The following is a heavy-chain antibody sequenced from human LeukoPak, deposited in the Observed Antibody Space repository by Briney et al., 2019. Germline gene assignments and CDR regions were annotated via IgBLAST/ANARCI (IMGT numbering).Heavy chain of an antibody. V-gene: IGHV1-18*01. CDR2: ISAYNGNT. D-gene: IGHD6-6*01. Sequence: ASVQVSCKASGYTFISYGINWVRQAPGQGLEWMGWISAYNGNTNCAQKLQGRVTMTTDTSTSTAYMELRSLRSDDTAVYYCARDSIAARPQDYYYYYYYMDVWGKGTTVTVSS. J-gene: IGHJ6*03. CDR3: ARDSIAARPQDYYYYYYYMDV. CDR1: GYTFISYG.